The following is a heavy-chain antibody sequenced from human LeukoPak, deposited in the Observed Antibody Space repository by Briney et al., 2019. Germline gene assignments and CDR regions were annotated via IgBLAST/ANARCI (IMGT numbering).Heavy chain of an antibody. Sequence: GGSLRLSCAASGFTFSSHALSWVRQAPGKGLEWVSSLSGSGYNTYYADSVKGRFTISRDNSKNTLFLQMTSLRAEDTALYYCAKISGYFDYWGRGTLVTVSS. J-gene: IGHJ4*02. D-gene: IGHD3-10*01. V-gene: IGHV3-23*01. CDR3: AKISGYFDY. CDR1: GFTFSSHA. CDR2: LSGSGYNT.